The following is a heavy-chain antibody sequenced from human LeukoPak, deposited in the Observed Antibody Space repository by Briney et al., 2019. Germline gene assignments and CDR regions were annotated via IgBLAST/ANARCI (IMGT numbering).Heavy chain of an antibody. D-gene: IGHD3-16*02. V-gene: IGHV3-21*01. J-gene: IGHJ6*03. CDR2: ISSSSSYI. CDR1: GFPFSSYS. CDR3: ARDLLGYNYYYMDV. Sequence: PGGSLRLSCAASGFPFSSYSMNWVRQAPGKGLEWVSSISSSSSYIYYADSVKGRFTISRDNAKNSLYLQMNSLRAEDTAVYYCARDLLGYNYYYMDVWGKGTTVTVSS.